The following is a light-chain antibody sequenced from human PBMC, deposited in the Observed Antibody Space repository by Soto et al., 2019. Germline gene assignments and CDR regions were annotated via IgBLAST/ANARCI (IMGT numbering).Light chain of an antibody. CDR1: SSDVGGYNY. CDR2: EVS. V-gene: IGLV2-8*01. Sequence: QSVLTQPPSASGSPGQSVTISCTGTSSDVGGYNYVSWYQQHPRKAPKLMVYEVSKRPSVVPDRFSGSKSSNTAFLTVSGLQAEDEADYYCILYCGSSNLIFGGGTKLTVL. CDR3: ILYCGSSNLI. J-gene: IGLJ2*01.